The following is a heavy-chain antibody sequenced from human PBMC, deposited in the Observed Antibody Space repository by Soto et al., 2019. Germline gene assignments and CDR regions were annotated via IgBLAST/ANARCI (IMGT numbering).Heavy chain of an antibody. Sequence: ASVKVSCKASGYTFTSYGISWVRQAPGQGLEWMGWISAYNGNTNYAQKLQGRVTMTTDTSTSTAYMELRSLRSDDTAVYYCARDHRNPLGYGSSTRCYSWYDPWGQGTLVTVYS. J-gene: IGHJ5*02. CDR1: GYTFTSYG. V-gene: IGHV1-18*01. D-gene: IGHD2-2*01. CDR2: ISAYNGNT. CDR3: ARDHRNPLGYGSSTRCYSWYDP.